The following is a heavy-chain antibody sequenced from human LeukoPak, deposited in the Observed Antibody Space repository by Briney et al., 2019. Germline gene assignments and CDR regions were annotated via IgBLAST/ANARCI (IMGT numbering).Heavy chain of an antibody. CDR1: GFTFSSHW. CDR2: INSDGSRT. CDR3: AREVGDYYDSSGSFGY. Sequence: PGGSLRLSCAASGFTFSSHWMHWVRHGPGKGLVWVSRINSDGSRTIYADSVKGRFTISRDSAKNTLYLQMNSLRAEDTAVYYRAREVGDYYDSSGSFGYWGQGTLVTVSS. J-gene: IGHJ4*02. D-gene: IGHD3-22*01. V-gene: IGHV3-74*01.